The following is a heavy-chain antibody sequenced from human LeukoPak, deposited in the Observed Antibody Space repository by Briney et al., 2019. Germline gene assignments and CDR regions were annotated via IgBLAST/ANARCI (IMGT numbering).Heavy chain of an antibody. Sequence: GGSLRLSCAASGFTFSSYAMHWVRQAPGKRLEWVAVISYDGSNKYYADSVKGRFTISRDNSKNTLYLQMNSQRAEDTAVYYCAREDQYDYVWGSPRYYFDYWGQGTLVTVSS. D-gene: IGHD3-16*01. J-gene: IGHJ4*02. CDR1: GFTFSSYA. CDR3: AREDQYDYVWGSPRYYFDY. CDR2: ISYDGSNK. V-gene: IGHV3-30-3*01.